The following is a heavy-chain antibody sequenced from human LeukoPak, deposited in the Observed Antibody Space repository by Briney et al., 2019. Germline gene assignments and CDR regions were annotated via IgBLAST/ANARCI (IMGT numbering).Heavy chain of an antibody. CDR1: GFHFYDYA. CDR3: IRAGRGDKYDVFDI. D-gene: IGHD2-21*01. V-gene: IGHV3-43*02. Sequence: GGSLRLSCATSGFHFYDYAMHWVRQGPGKSLEWISFTSGDGGTTDYVDSVKGRFTISRDNSKNSLYLQMNSLRTEDSALYYCIRAGRGDKYDVFDIWGQGTMVTVSS. J-gene: IGHJ3*02. CDR2: TSGDGGTT.